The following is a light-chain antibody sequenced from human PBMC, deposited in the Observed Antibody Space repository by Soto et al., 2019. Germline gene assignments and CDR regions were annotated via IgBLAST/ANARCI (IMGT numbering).Light chain of an antibody. CDR2: AAS. Sequence: ATQMTQSPSSLSASVGDRVTITCRASQGIRNDLDWFQQKPGKAPKLLIYAASNLQSGVPARFSGSGSGTDFTLTISSLQPEDFATYYCLQKYFYPFTFGPGTKADIK. CDR1: QGIRND. J-gene: IGKJ3*01. CDR3: LQKYFYPFT. V-gene: IGKV1-6*01.